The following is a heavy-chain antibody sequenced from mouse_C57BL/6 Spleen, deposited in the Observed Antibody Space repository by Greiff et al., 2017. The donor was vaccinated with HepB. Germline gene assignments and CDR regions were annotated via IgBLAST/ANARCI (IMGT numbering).Heavy chain of an antibody. CDR2: IDPSDSYT. CDR3: ARWTAQATGAMDY. Sequence: LVESGAELVMPGASVKLSCKASGYTFTSYWMHWVKQRPGQGLEWIGEIDPSDSYTNYNQKFKGKSTLTVDKSSSTAYMQLSSLTSEDSAVYYCARWTAQATGAMDYWGQGTSVTVSS. CDR1: GYTFTSYW. V-gene: IGHV1-69*01. D-gene: IGHD3-2*02. J-gene: IGHJ4*01.